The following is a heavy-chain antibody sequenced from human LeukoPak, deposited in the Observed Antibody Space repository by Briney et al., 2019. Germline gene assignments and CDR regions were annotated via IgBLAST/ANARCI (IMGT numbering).Heavy chain of an antibody. Sequence: SETLSLTCTVSGGSISSYYWSWIRQPAGKGLEWIGRIYTSGSTYYNPSLKSRVTISVDTSKNQFSLKLSSVTAADTAVYYCASSQDTAMVQWGQGTLVTVSS. CDR3: ASSQDTAMVQ. V-gene: IGHV4-4*07. CDR2: IYTSGST. J-gene: IGHJ4*02. D-gene: IGHD5-18*01. CDR1: GGSISSYY.